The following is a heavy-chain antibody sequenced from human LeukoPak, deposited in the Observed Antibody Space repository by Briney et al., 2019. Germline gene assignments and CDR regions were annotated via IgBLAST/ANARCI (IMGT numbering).Heavy chain of an antibody. V-gene: IGHV4-38-2*02. J-gene: IGHJ4*02. Sequence: MASETLSLTCSVSGYSIDSGYYWGWIRQPPGKELEWIGSMYHSGSTYYKPSLESRVTISVDTSKNQFSLKLTSVTAADTAVYYCVRDGGGRLDYYFDFWGQGTLVTVSS. CDR2: MYHSGST. CDR1: GYSIDSGYY. CDR3: VRDGGGRLDYYFDF. D-gene: IGHD3/OR15-3a*01.